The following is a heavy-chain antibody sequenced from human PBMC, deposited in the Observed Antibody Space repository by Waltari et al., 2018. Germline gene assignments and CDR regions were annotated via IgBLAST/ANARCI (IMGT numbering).Heavy chain of an antibody. CDR3: ARTTITMVQGVNGMDV. V-gene: IGHV1-69*05. CDR2: IIPIFGTS. D-gene: IGHD3-10*01. Sequence: QVQLVQSGAEVKKPGSSVKVSCKASGGTFSSYAISWVRQAPGQGLGWRGGIIPIFGTSNYAQRFKGRVTMTTDESTSTAYMELSSLRSEDTAVYYCARTTITMVQGVNGMDVWGQGTTVTVSS. CDR1: GGTFSSYA. J-gene: IGHJ6*02.